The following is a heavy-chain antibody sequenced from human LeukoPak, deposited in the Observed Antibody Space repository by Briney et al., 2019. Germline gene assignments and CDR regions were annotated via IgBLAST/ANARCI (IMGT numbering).Heavy chain of an antibody. D-gene: IGHD6-13*01. V-gene: IGHV4-39*01. CDR3: ARRIVAAGNDAFDI. Sequence: PSETLSLTCTVSGGSISSSSYYWGWIRQPPGKGLEWIGSIYYSGSTYYNPSLKSRVTISVDTSKNQFSLKLSSVTAADTAIYYCARRIVAAGNDAFDIWGQGTMVTV. CDR1: GGSISSSSYY. J-gene: IGHJ3*02. CDR2: IYYSGST.